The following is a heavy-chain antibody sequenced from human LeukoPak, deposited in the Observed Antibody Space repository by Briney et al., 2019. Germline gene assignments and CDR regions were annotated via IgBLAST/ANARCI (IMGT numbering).Heavy chain of an antibody. CDR1: GGSISSYY. J-gene: IGHJ6*03. Sequence: SETLSLTCTVSGGSISSYYWSWIRRPAGKGLEWIGRIYTSGSTNYNPSLKSRVTMSVDTSKNQFSLKLRSVTAADTAVYYCARGYNWGSPTRNFYYLDVWGKGTTVTVSS. CDR3: ARGYNWGSPTRNFYYLDV. D-gene: IGHD7-27*01. V-gene: IGHV4-4*07. CDR2: IYTSGST.